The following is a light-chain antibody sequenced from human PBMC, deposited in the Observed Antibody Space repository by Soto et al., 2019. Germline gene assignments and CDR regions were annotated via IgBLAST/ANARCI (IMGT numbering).Light chain of an antibody. CDR1: SSDVGSYNR. V-gene: IGLV2-18*02. J-gene: IGLJ1*01. Sequence: QSVLTQPPSVSGSPGQSVTISCTGTSSDVGSYNRVSWYQQTPGTAPKLMIYEVSNRPSGVPDRFSGSKSGNTASLTISGLQAEDEADYYCSSYRSSSTYVFGTGTKLTV. CDR2: EVS. CDR3: SSYRSSSTYV.